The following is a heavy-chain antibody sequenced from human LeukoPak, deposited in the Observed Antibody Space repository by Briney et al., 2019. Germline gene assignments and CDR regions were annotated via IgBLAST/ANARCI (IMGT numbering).Heavy chain of an antibody. D-gene: IGHD2-21*02. Sequence: PSETLSLTCTVSGGSISSYYWSWIRQPPGKGLEWIGYIYYSGSTNYNPSLKSRVTISVDTSKNQFSLKLSSVTAADTAVYYCARRGLTAGYYFDYWGQGTLVTVSS. CDR3: ARRGLTAGYYFDY. CDR2: IYYSGST. J-gene: IGHJ4*02. CDR1: GGSISSYY. V-gene: IGHV4-59*08.